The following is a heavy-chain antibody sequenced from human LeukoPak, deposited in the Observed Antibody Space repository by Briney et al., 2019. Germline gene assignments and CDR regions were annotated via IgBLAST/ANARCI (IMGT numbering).Heavy chain of an antibody. V-gene: IGHV5-51*01. CDR3: ARVYYYYDSSGYYLYYFDY. J-gene: IGHJ4*02. CDR1: GYSFTSYW. CDR2: IYPGDSDT. Sequence: GESLQISCKGSGYSFTSYWIGWVRQMPGKRLEWMGIIYPGDSDTRYSPSFQGQVTISADKSISTAYLQWSSLKASDTAMYYCARVYYYYDSSGYYLYYFDYWGQGTLVTVSS. D-gene: IGHD3-22*01.